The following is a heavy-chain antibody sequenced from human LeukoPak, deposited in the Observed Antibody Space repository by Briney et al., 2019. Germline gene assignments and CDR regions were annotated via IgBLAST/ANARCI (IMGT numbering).Heavy chain of an antibody. J-gene: IGHJ4*02. CDR2: INQDGSEK. CDR1: GFTFNIYW. Sequence: GGSLRLSCAASGFTFNIYWMSWVRQTPGKGLEWVANINQDGSEKYYVDSVKGRFTISRDNARNSLYLQMNSLRTEDTSVHYCAPHCSSASCPDYWGQGTLVTVSS. D-gene: IGHD2-2*01. CDR3: APHCSSASCPDY. V-gene: IGHV3-7*01.